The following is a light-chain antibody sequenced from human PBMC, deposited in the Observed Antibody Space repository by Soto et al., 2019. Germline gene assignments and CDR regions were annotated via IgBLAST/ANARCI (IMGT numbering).Light chain of an antibody. CDR2: GVS. J-gene: IGKJ1*01. V-gene: IGKV3-15*01. CDR1: ESVRSN. CDR3: QQYVNWPPWT. Sequence: EIVMTQSPDTLSVSPGERATLSCRASESVRSNLAWYQQKPGQAPRPLIYGVSTRATGIPARFSGSGSETEFTLTISNLQSEDFAFYYCQQYVNWPPWTFGQGTKVQIK.